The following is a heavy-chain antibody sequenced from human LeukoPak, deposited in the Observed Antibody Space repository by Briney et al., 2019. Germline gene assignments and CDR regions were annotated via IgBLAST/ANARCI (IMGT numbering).Heavy chain of an antibody. Sequence: GGSLRLSCAASGFTFSSYGMHWVRQAPGKGLEWVAFIRYDGSNKYYADSVKGRFTISRDNSKNTLYLQMNSLRAEDTAVYYCAKGEGRMYSGSYEAVYYWGQGTLVTVSS. CDR2: IRYDGSNK. D-gene: IGHD1-26*01. J-gene: IGHJ4*02. V-gene: IGHV3-30*02. CDR3: AKGEGRMYSGSYEAVYY. CDR1: GFTFSSYG.